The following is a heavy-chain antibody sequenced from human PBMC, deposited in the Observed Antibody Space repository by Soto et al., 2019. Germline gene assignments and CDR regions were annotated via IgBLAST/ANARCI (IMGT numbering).Heavy chain of an antibody. J-gene: IGHJ4*02. CDR2: ITPGGSA. CDR3: ARGGGWRWTPT. CDR1: GGSLSGYY. D-gene: IGHD3-3*01. V-gene: IGHV4-34*01. Sequence: QVQLQQRGAGLLKPSETLSLTCGVYGGSLSGYYWSWIRQLPGKGLEWIGEITPGGSAAYHPSLRRRAAIALDTSKNQISLEMNSVTAADTGVYYCARGGGWRWTPTWGQGTLVTVSS.